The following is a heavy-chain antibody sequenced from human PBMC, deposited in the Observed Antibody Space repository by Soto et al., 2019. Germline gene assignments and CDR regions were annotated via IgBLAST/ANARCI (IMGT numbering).Heavy chain of an antibody. CDR2: ISGSGGTT. Sequence: EVQLLESGGGLVQPGESLRLSCTAPGFTFSTSAMNWVRQAPGKGLEWVSGISGSGGTTYYADSVKGRFTVSRDNPKNTVFLQMNSLRAEDTAVYYCAKDLGYCSSTGCYDFYAMDVWGQGTTVAVSS. V-gene: IGHV3-23*01. J-gene: IGHJ6*02. CDR1: GFTFSTSA. CDR3: AKDLGYCSSTGCYDFYAMDV. D-gene: IGHD2-2*01.